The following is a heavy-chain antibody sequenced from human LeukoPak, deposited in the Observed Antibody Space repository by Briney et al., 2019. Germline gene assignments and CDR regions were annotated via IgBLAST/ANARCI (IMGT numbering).Heavy chain of an antibody. CDR3: ARGSRYCSSTSCYFYYYYYMDV. Sequence: SETLSLTCAVYGGSFSGYYWSWIRQPPGKGLEWIGEINHSGSTNYNPSLKSRVTISVGTSKNQFSLKLSSVTAADTAVYYCARGSRYCSSTSCYFYYYYYMDVWGKGTTVTVSS. CDR1: GGSFSGYY. D-gene: IGHD2-2*01. V-gene: IGHV4-34*01. J-gene: IGHJ6*03. CDR2: INHSGST.